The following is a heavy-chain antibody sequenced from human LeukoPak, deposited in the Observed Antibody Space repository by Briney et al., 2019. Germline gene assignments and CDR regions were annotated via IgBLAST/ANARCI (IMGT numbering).Heavy chain of an antibody. CDR2: ISAYNGNT. CDR1: GGTFSSYA. CDR3: AREYYYDSSGYRRYYYGMDV. D-gene: IGHD3-22*01. J-gene: IGHJ6*02. Sequence: ASVKVSCKASGGTFSSYAISWVRQAPGQGLEWMGWISAYNGNTNYAQKLQGRVTMTTDTSTSTAYMELRSRRSDDTAVYYCAREYYYDSSGYRRYYYGMDVWGQGTTVTVSS. V-gene: IGHV1-18*01.